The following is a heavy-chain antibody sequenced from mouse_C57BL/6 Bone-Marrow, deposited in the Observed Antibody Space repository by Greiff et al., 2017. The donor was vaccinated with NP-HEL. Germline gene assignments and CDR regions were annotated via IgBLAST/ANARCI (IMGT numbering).Heavy chain of an antibody. CDR2: IRSKSSTYAT. J-gene: IGHJ2*01. CDR1: GFTFNTYA. D-gene: IGHD4-1*01. CDR3: VREVLGHDFDY. Sequence: EVKLVESGGGLVQPTGSLKLSCAASGFTFNTYAMHWVRQAPGKGLEWVARIRSKSSTYATYYADSVKDRFTISRDDSQSMRYLQMNNLKTEDTAMYYCVREVLGHDFDYWGQGTTLTVSS. V-gene: IGHV10-3*01.